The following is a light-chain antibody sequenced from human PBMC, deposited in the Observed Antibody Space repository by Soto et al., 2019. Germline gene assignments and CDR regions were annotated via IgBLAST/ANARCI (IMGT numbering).Light chain of an antibody. Sequence: EIVMTQSPATLSVSPGERATLSCRASQSVSSNLAWYQQKPVQAPRPLIYGASTRATGIPARFSGSGSGTEFTLTISSLQSEDFAVYYCQQYNNWPWTFGEGTKVEI. CDR2: GAS. V-gene: IGKV3-15*01. CDR3: QQYNNWPWT. J-gene: IGKJ1*01. CDR1: QSVSSN.